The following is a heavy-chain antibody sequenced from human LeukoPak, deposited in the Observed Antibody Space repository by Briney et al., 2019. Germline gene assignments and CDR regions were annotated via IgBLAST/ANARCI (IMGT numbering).Heavy chain of an antibody. CDR3: ARWLRQGDY. Sequence: GGSLRLSCAATGLSVSSNFMSWVRQAPGKGLEWVSVIYNGGSTDYADSVKGRFTISRDNSKNTLYLQMNSLRVEDTAVYYCARWLRQGDYWGQGTLVTVSS. J-gene: IGHJ4*02. D-gene: IGHD6-19*01. CDR1: GLSVSSNF. V-gene: IGHV3-53*05. CDR2: IYNGGST.